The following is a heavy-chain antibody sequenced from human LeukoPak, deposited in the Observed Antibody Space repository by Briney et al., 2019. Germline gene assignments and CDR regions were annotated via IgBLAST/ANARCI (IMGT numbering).Heavy chain of an antibody. J-gene: IGHJ5*02. CDR3: AKGAYGSGTMGNWFDP. D-gene: IGHD3-10*01. CDR2: ISGNGGST. Sequence: PGGSLRLSCAASGFTFSSYAMSWVRQAPGKGLEWVSCISGNGGSTYYTDSVKGRFTISRDNSKNTLYLQMNSLRAEDTAVYYCAKGAYGSGTMGNWFDPWGQGTLVTVSS. V-gene: IGHV3-23*01. CDR1: GFTFSSYA.